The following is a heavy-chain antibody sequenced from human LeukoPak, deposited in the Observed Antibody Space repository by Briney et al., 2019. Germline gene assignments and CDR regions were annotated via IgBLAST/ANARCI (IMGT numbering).Heavy chain of an antibody. J-gene: IGHJ3*02. CDR3: ASWDSREVSAFDI. CDR2: IYHSGST. D-gene: IGHD1-26*01. Sequence: PSQALSLTCTVSGGSISSGGYYWSWIRQPPGKGLEWIGYIYHSGSTYYNPSLKSRVTISVDRSKNQFSLKLSSVTAADTAVYYCASWDSREVSAFDIWGQGTMVTVSS. V-gene: IGHV4-30-2*01. CDR1: GGSISSGGYY.